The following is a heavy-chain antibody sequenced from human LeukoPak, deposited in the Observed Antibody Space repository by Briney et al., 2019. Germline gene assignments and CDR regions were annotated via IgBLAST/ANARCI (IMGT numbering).Heavy chain of an antibody. CDR1: GFTFSSFD. CDR2: IKFDGSQK. J-gene: IGHJ4*02. V-gene: IGHV3-30*02. CDR3: ARRLPDSGSYSPDY. D-gene: IGHD3-10*01. Sequence: PGGSLRLSCAPSGFTFSSFDMHWVRQPPDKGLEWVAFIKFDGSQKYYADSVRGRFTVSRYNSRNMLYLQLDSLRDDDTAVYFCARRLPDSGSYSPDYWGQGTLVTVPS.